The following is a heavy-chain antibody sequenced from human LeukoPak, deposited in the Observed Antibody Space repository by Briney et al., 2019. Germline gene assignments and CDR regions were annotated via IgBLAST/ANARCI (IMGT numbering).Heavy chain of an antibody. CDR1: GGPFSGYY. J-gene: IGHJ4*02. CDR2: INHSGST. V-gene: IGHV4-34*01. CDR3: ATAYGSGSYYLFDY. Sequence: SETLSLTCAVYGGPFSGYYWSWIRQPPGKGLEWIEEINHSGSTNYNPSLKSRVTISVDTSKNQFSLKLSSVTAADTAVYYCATAYGSGSYYLFDYWGQGTLVTVSS. D-gene: IGHD3-10*01.